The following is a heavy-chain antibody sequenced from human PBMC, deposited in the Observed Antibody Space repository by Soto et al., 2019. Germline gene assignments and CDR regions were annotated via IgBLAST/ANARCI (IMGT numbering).Heavy chain of an antibody. CDR1: GGSFSGYY. D-gene: IGHD6-6*01. V-gene: IGHV4-34*01. CDR2: INHSGST. Sequence: QVQLQQWGAGLLKPSETLSLTCAVYGGSFSGYYWSWIRQPPGKGLEWIGEINHSGSTNYNPSLKSRVTISVDTSKNQFSLKLSSVTAADTAVYYCARVSRQLADYYYYMDVWGKGTTVTVSS. J-gene: IGHJ6*03. CDR3: ARVSRQLADYYYYMDV.